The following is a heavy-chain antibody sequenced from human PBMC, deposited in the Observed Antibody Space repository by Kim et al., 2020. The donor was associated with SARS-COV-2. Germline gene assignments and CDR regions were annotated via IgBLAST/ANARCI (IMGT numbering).Heavy chain of an antibody. CDR3: ARHPRAVRDSTHSGWFDP. CDR1: GYMFTTYW. Sequence: GESLKISCRASGYMFTTYWVGWVRQMPGRGLEWMGVIYPGDSDTRYNPSFRGQVTISADKSTSTAYLQWSSLEASDSGMYYCARHPRAVRDSTHSGWFDPWGQGTLVTVSS. CDR2: IYPGDSDT. D-gene: IGHD1-26*01. V-gene: IGHV5-51*01. J-gene: IGHJ5*02.